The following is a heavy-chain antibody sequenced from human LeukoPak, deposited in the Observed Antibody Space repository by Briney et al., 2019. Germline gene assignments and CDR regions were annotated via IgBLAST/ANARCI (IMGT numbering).Heavy chain of an antibody. V-gene: IGHV4-59*01. CDR2: IYYSGST. CDR3: ARAGDGYNPREDYYYYYYMDV. D-gene: IGHD5-24*01. Sequence: SETLSLTCTVSGGSISSYYWSWIRQPPGKGLEWIGYIYYSGSTNYNPSLKSRVTISVDTSKNQFSLKLSSVTAADTAVYYCARAGDGYNPREDYYYYYYMDVWGKGTTVTISS. CDR1: GGSISSYY. J-gene: IGHJ6*03.